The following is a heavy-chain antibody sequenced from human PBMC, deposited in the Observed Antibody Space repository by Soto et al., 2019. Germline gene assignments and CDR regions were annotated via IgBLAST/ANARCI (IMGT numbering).Heavy chain of an antibody. Sequence: ETLSLTCTVSGGSISSGNYYWSWIRQPPGKGLEWIGYIYYSGSTNYNPSLKSRVTISVDTSKNQFSLKLSSVTAADTAVYYCARRYGYSFDYWGQGTLVTVSS. CDR1: GGSISSGNYY. D-gene: IGHD1-1*01. J-gene: IGHJ4*02. V-gene: IGHV4-61*01. CDR2: IYYSGST. CDR3: ARRYGYSFDY.